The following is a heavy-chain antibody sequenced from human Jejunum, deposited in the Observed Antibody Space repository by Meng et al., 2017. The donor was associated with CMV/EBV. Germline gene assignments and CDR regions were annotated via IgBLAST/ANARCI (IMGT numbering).Heavy chain of an antibody. J-gene: IGHJ4*02. CDR2: ISGSGGST. CDR1: GFTFSSYA. CDR3: AKAVGAPTFDY. Sequence: EWRLLGVGGGWVRPVGSRRDSCAASGFTFSSYAMSWVRQAPGVGLEWVSAISGSGGSTYSADSEKGRFTISRDNSKNTLYLQMNSLRAEDTAVYYCAKAVGAPTFDYWGQGTLVTVSS. D-gene: IGHD1-26*01. V-gene: IGHV3-23*01.